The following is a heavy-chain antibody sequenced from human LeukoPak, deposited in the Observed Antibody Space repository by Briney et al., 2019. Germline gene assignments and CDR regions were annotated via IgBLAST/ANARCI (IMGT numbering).Heavy chain of an antibody. CDR1: GGSVTSGGYY. Sequence: PSETLSLTCTVSGGSVTSGGYYWGWGRQPPGKGLEWLGYTYHSGCPYYNPSLKSRVTISVDRYKSLFSLRLHSVTAADTAVYYCARAPYGRSGTSPRFLCHFDYWGQGILVPVS. CDR2: TYHSGCP. J-gene: IGHJ4*02. V-gene: IGHV4-30-2*01. CDR3: ARAPYGRSGTSPRFLCHFDY. D-gene: IGHD3-3*01.